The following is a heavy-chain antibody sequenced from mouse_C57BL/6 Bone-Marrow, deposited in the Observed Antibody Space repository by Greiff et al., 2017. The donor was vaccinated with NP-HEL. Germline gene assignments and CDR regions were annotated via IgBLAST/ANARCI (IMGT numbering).Heavy chain of an antibody. CDR3: ARPYYSNSYYFDY. Sequence: EVQLVESGGDLVKPGGSLKLSCAASGFTFSSYGMSWVRQTPDKRLEWVATISSGGSYTYYPDSVQGRFTISRDNAKNTLYLQMISLKSEDTAMYYCARPYYSNSYYFDYWGQGTTLTVSS. D-gene: IGHD2-5*01. V-gene: IGHV5-6*01. J-gene: IGHJ2*01. CDR2: ISSGGSYT. CDR1: GFTFSSYG.